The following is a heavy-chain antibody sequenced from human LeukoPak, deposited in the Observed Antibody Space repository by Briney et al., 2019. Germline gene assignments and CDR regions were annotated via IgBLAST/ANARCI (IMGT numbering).Heavy chain of an antibody. Sequence: NPGGSLRLSCAASGFTFSSYSMNWVRQAPGKGLQWVSSISSTSRYIYYADSVKGRFTISRDNAENSVYLLMNSLRAEDTAVYYCATAGLYCSGGTCYSNHDYWGQGTLVTVSS. J-gene: IGHJ4*02. CDR3: ATAGLYCSGGTCYSNHDY. D-gene: IGHD2-15*01. V-gene: IGHV3-21*01. CDR1: GFTFSSYS. CDR2: ISSTSRYI.